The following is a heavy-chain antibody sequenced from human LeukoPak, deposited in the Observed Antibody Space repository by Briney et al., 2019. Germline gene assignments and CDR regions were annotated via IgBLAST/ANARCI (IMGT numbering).Heavy chain of an antibody. CDR3: ARGGPIVVVNRYYMDV. CDR1: GFTFDDYA. Sequence: GGSLRLSCAASGFTFDDYAMHWVRQAPGKGLEWVSGISWNSGSMDYADSVKGRFTISRDNAKNSLYLQMNSLRAEDTALYYCARGGPIVVVNRYYMDVWGKGTTVTVSS. V-gene: IGHV3-9*01. D-gene: IGHD2-21*01. CDR2: ISWNSGSM. J-gene: IGHJ6*03.